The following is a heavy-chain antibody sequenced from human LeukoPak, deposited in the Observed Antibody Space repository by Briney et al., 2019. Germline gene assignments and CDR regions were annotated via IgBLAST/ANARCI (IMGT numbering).Heavy chain of an antibody. D-gene: IGHD6-13*01. V-gene: IGHV4-4*02. CDR2: IYHSGST. Sequence: SETLSLTCAVSGGSISSDNWWSWVRQSPGKGLEWIGEIYHSGSTNYNPSLKSRVTISVDKSKNQFSLKLSSVTAADTAVYYCARDATTSSSWYLSWFDPWGQGTLVTVSS. CDR1: GGSISSDNW. CDR3: ARDATTSSSWYLSWFDP. J-gene: IGHJ5*02.